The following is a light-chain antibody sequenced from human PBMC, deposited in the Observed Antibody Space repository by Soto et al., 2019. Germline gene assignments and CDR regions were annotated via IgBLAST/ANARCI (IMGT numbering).Light chain of an antibody. V-gene: IGKV1-5*03. Sequence: IKLTQSPFTLSATVGDRAPLTCLASQSISSWLAWYQQKPGKAPKLLIYKASSLESGVPSRFSGSGSGTEFTLTISSLQPDDFATYYCQQYNSYSITFGQGTRLEIK. CDR1: QSISSW. CDR3: QQYNSYSIT. CDR2: KAS. J-gene: IGKJ5*01.